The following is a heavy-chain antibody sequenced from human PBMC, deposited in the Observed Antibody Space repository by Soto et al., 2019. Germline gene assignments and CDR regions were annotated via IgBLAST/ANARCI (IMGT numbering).Heavy chain of an antibody. CDR3: ARDYGDYRPTGKDNDY. CDR1: GFTFSSYS. J-gene: IGHJ4*02. V-gene: IGHV3-48*02. Sequence: GGSLRLSCAASGFTFSSYSMNWVRQAPGKGLEWVSYISSSSSTIYYADSVKGRFTISRDNAKNPLYLQMNSLRDEDTAVYYCARDYGDYRPTGKDNDYWGQGTLVTVSS. D-gene: IGHD4-17*01. CDR2: ISSSSSTI.